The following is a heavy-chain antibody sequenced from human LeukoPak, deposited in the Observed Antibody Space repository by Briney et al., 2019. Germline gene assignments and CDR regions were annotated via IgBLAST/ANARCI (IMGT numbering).Heavy chain of an antibody. D-gene: IGHD3-3*01. CDR1: GSSIGTYS. V-gene: IGHV4-4*09. Sequence: SETLSLTCTVSGSSIGTYSWSWIRQPPGKGLEWVGYIYTTGSTHYNPSLKSRVTMSLDTSRNQLSLRLSSVTAADTAVYYCARLFFVIDTWGQGTLVTVSS. J-gene: IGHJ5*02. CDR2: IYTTGST. CDR3: ARLFFVIDT.